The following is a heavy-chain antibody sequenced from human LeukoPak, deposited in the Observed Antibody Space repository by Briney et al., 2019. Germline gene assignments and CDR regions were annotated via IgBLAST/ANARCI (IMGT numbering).Heavy chain of an antibody. Sequence: PGRSLRLSCAASGFTFSSYGMRWVRQAPGKGLEWVAVISYDGSNKYYADSVKGRFTISRDNSKNTLYLQMNSLRAEDTAVYYCAKDLGYCSSTSCYNKKRDYYYYYYGMDVWGQGTTVTVSS. CDR1: GFTFSSYG. V-gene: IGHV3-30*18. CDR2: ISYDGSNK. D-gene: IGHD2-2*02. CDR3: AKDLGYCSSTSCYNKKRDYYYYYYGMDV. J-gene: IGHJ6*02.